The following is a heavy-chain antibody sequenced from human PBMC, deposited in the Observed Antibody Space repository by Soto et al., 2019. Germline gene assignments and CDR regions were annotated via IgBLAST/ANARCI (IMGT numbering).Heavy chain of an antibody. CDR1: GGTFSSYA. CDR3: ASSNPYNWNFWSRGYFDY. CDR2: IIPIFGTA. V-gene: IGHV1-69*13. D-gene: IGHD1-7*01. J-gene: IGHJ4*02. Sequence: ASVKVSCKASGGTFSSYAISWVRQAPGQGLEWMGGIIPIFGTANYAQKFQGRVTITADESTSTAYMELSSLRSEDTAVYYCASSNPYNWNFWSRGYFDYWGQGTLVTVSS.